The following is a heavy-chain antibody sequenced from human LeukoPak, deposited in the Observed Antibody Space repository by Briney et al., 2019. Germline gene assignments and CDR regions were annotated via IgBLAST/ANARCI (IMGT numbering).Heavy chain of an antibody. CDR2: IYYSGST. D-gene: IGHD4-17*01. CDR3: ARSGLRRYFQH. J-gene: IGHJ1*01. CDR1: GGSISTYY. V-gene: IGHV4-59*12. Sequence: SETLSLTCTVSGGSISTYYWSWIRQPPGKGLEWIGYIYYSGSTSYNPSLKSRVTISVDTSKNQFSLKLSSVTAADTAVYYCARSGLRRYFQHWGQGTLVTVSS.